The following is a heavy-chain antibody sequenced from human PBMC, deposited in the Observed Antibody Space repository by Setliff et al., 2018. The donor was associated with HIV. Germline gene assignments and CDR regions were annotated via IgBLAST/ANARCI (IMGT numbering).Heavy chain of an antibody. CDR3: ARLLGTMVRGVIINPYWFDP. J-gene: IGHJ5*02. CDR2: IYYSGST. V-gene: IGHV4-39*01. Sequence: PSETLSLTCTVSGGSISSSSYYWGWIRQPPGKGLEWIGSIYYSGSTYYNPSLKSRVTISVDTSKNQFSLRLSSVTAADTAVYYCARLLGTMVRGVIINPYWFDPWGQGTLVTVSS. D-gene: IGHD3-10*01. CDR1: GGSISSSSYY.